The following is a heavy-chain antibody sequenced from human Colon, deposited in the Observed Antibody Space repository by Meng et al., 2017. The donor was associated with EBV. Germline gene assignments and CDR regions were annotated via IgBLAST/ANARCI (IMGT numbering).Heavy chain of an antibody. D-gene: IGHD3-22*01. J-gene: IGHJ4*02. V-gene: IGHV1-3*01. Sequence: GQLVQSGAEVKKPGASVKVSCKASGYTLTSYAMHWVRQAPGQRLEWMGWINAGNGNTKYSQRFQGRVTITRDTSASTAYMELSSLRSEDTTVYYCARAGYDSSGYYPQPFDYWGQGTLVTVSS. CDR2: INAGNGNT. CDR1: GYTLTSYA. CDR3: ARAGYDSSGYYPQPFDY.